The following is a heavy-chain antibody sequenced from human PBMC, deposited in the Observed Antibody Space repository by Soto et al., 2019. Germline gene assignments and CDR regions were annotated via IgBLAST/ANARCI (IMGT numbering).Heavy chain of an antibody. V-gene: IGHV1-2*02. CDR1: GYTFTNYY. CDR3: ARSDDSTSYPLDL. Sequence: VQLEQSGAEVKGPGASVKVSCKASGYTFTNYYMHWVRQAPGQGLEWMGWMNPRSGGTKYAQALQDRVTITGDASISTAYREVTSLRHGDTPVYFWARSDDSTSYPLDLWGPGTLVTVSS. J-gene: IGHJ5*02. D-gene: IGHD4-4*01. CDR2: MNPRSGGT.